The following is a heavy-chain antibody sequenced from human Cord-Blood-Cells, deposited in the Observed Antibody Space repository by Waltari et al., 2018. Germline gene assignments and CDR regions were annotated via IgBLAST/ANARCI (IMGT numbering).Heavy chain of an antibody. Sequence: QVQLVQSGAEVKKPGSSVKVSCKASGGTFSSYAISWVRQAPGQGLAWMGGIIPIFGTANYAQKFQGRVTITADKSTSTAYMELSSLRSEDTAVYYCARDPPGVGSGSYHNYYYGMDVWGQGTTVTVSS. D-gene: IGHD3-10*01. J-gene: IGHJ6*02. CDR3: ARDPPGVGSGSYHNYYYGMDV. CDR2: IIPIFGTA. V-gene: IGHV1-69*06. CDR1: GGTFSSYA.